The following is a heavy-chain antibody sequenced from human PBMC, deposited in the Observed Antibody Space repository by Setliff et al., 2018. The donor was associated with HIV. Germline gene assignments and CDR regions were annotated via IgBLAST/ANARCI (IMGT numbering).Heavy chain of an antibody. J-gene: IGHJ4*02. CDR3: ARDSGVATIRKSALDY. V-gene: IGHV3-7*03. D-gene: IGHD5-12*01. CDR2: INRDGTEK. CDR1: GFTFFDYA. Sequence: GGSLRLSCAASGFTFFDYALNWVRQAPGKGLEWVAQINRDGTEKYYVDSVKGRLTISRDNAKNSLYLQMNSLRAEDTALYYCARDSGVATIRKSALDYWGQGTLVTVSS.